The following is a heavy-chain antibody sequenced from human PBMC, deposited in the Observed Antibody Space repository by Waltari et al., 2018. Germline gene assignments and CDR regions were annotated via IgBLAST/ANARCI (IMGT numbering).Heavy chain of an antibody. Sequence: EVQLLESGGGLVQPGGSLRLSCAASGFTFSSYAMSWVRQAPGKGLEWVSAISGSGGSTYYADSVKGRFTISRDNSKNTLYLQMNSLRAEDTAVYYCATHDYGDSTPFDYWGQGTLVTVSS. J-gene: IGHJ4*02. CDR3: ATHDYGDSTPFDY. CDR2: ISGSGGST. CDR1: GFTFSSYA. V-gene: IGHV3-23*01. D-gene: IGHD4-17*01.